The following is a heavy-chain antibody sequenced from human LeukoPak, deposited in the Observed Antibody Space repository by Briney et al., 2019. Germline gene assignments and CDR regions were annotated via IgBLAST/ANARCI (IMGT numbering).Heavy chain of an antibody. D-gene: IGHD1-26*01. J-gene: IGHJ5*02. CDR1: GYSFTNYW. V-gene: IGHV5-51*01. CDR2: IYPGDSDT. Sequence: PGESLKISCKGSGYSFTNYWIGWVRQMPGKGLEWMGIIYPGDSDTRYSPSFQGQVTISADRSISTAYLHWSSLKASDTAMYFCARHSKQGGSFYGWFDPWGQGTLVTVSS. CDR3: ARHSKQGGSFYGWFDP.